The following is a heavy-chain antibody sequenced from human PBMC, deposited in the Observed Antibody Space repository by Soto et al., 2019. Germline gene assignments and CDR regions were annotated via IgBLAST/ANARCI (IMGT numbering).Heavy chain of an antibody. CDR2: INHSGST. D-gene: IGHD5-12*01. V-gene: IGHV4-34*01. CDR1: GGSLSGYY. Sequence: SETLSLTCAVYGGSLSGYYWSWIRQPPGKGLEWIGEINHSGSTNYNPSLKSRVTISVDTSKNQFSLKLSSVTAADTAVYYCARSVEMATIDKYYFDYWGQGTLVTVSS. J-gene: IGHJ4*02. CDR3: ARSVEMATIDKYYFDY.